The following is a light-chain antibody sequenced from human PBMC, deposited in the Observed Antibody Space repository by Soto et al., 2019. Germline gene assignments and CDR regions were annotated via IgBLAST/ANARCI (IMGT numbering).Light chain of an antibody. V-gene: IGKV1-8*01. CDR1: QGISSH. Sequence: AIHWTHSPSCLCASLGDIVAMTFRASQGISSHLAWYQQKPGKAPKLLIYAASTLQSGVPSRFSGSGSGTDFTLTISCLQSEDFATYYCQQYYSYPLTFGGGTKVDIK. CDR3: QQYYSYPLT. J-gene: IGKJ4*01. CDR2: AAS.